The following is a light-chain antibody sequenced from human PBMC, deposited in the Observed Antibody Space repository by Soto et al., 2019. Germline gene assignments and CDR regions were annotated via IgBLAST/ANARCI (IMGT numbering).Light chain of an antibody. V-gene: IGKV4-1*01. J-gene: IGKJ1*01. CDR1: QSVLYSSNNKNY. CDR3: QQYYSTPPWT. CDR2: WAS. Sequence: DIVMTQSPDSLAVSLGERATINCKSSQSVLYSSNNKNYLAWYQQKPGQPPKLLIYWASTRESGVPDRFSGSGSGTDLTLTISSLQAEDVAVYYCQQYYSTPPWTFGHGTKVEIK.